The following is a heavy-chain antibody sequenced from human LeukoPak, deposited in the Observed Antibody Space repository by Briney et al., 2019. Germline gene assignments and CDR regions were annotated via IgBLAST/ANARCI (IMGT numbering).Heavy chain of an antibody. CDR1: GFTFSSYE. D-gene: IGHD3-10*01. J-gene: IGHJ5*02. Sequence: GGSLRLSCAASGFTFSSYEMNWVRQAPGKGLEWVSYISSSGSTIYYADSVKGRFTISRDNAKNSLYLQMNSLRVEDTAVYYCARDGGWFGDANWFDPWGQGTLVTVSS. V-gene: IGHV3-48*03. CDR2: ISSSGSTI. CDR3: ARDGGWFGDANWFDP.